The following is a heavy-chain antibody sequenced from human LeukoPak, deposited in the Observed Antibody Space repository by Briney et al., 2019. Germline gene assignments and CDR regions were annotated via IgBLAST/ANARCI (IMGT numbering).Heavy chain of an antibody. CDR1: GFTFSSYS. CDR3: ARDLAVAGMWT. J-gene: IGHJ5*02. V-gene: IGHV3-21*01. Sequence: TGGSLRLSCAASGFTFSSYSMNWVRQAPGKGLKWVSSISSSSSYIYYADSVKGRFTISRDNAKNSLYLQMNSLRAEDTAVYYCARDLAVAGMWTWGQGTLVTVSS. CDR2: ISSSSSYI. D-gene: IGHD6-19*01.